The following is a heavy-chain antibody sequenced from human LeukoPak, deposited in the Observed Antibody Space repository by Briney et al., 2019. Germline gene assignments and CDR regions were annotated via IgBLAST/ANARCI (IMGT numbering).Heavy chain of an antibody. J-gene: IGHJ3*02. CDR2: IYPGDSDT. Sequence: PGASLQISCKGSGSIFTSYWIGWVRQLPGKGLEWMGIIYPGDSDTRYSPSFQGQVTISADKSISTAYLQWSSLKASDTAMYYCAIPLAVGFRWAFDIWGQGTMVTVSS. CDR1: GSIFTSYW. D-gene: IGHD6-19*01. V-gene: IGHV5-51*01. CDR3: AIPLAVGFRWAFDI.